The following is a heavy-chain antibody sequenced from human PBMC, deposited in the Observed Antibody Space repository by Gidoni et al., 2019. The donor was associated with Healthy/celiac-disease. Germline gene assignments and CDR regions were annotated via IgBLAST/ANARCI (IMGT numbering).Heavy chain of an antibody. Sequence: EVQLVESGGGLVKPGGSLRLSCAASGFTFSNAWMSWVRQAPGKGLEWVGRIKSKTDGGTTDYAAPVKGRFTISRDDSKNTLYLQMNSLKTEDTAVYYCTTERIAAAVTFDYWGQGTLVTVSS. D-gene: IGHD6-13*01. CDR2: IKSKTDGGTT. V-gene: IGHV3-15*01. CDR1: GFTFSNAW. J-gene: IGHJ4*02. CDR3: TTERIAAAVTFDY.